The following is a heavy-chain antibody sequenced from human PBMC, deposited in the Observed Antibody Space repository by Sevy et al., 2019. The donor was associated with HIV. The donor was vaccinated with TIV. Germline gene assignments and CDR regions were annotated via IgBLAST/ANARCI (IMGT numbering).Heavy chain of an antibody. CDR2: IYWDDDK. J-gene: IGHJ4*02. V-gene: IGHV2-5*02. CDR3: AHRRDDTVVMVYGDFDY. D-gene: IGHD2-8*01. Sequence: SGPTLEKPTQTLTLTCTLSGFSLATSGVGVGWIRQPPGKALEWLALIYWDDDKRYSPSLKSRLTITKDSSKNQVVLTMTNMDPVDTATYYCAHRRDDTVVMVYGDFDYWGQGALVTVSS. CDR1: GFSLATSGVG.